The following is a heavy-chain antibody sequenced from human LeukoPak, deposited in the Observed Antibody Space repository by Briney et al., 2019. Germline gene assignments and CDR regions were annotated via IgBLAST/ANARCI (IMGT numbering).Heavy chain of an antibody. D-gene: IGHD3-3*01. CDR1: GGIFANYA. CDR2: IIPIFGSG. CDR3: AKGHDDFRQFDF. Sequence: SVKVSCKASGGIFANYAISWVRKAPGQGLEWMGGIIPIFGSGHSAQKFQGRLTITADESTRTTYMELSSLRSEDTAVYYCAKGHDDFRQFDFWGQGTLVIVSS. V-gene: IGHV1-69*13. J-gene: IGHJ4*02.